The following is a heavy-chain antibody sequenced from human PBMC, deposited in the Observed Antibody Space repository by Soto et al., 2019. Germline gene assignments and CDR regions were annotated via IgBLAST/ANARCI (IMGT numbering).Heavy chain of an antibody. CDR1: GGSINNYY. CDR2: IYYAGNT. CDR3: ARDRGGVGARVAFDI. Sequence: SETLSLTCTVSGGSINNYYWSWIRQPPGKGLEWIGYIYYAGNTNYNPRLKSRVTISVHTSKTQLSLNLRSMTAADTAVYYCARDRGGVGARVAFDIWGQGTMVT. J-gene: IGHJ3*02. D-gene: IGHD1-26*01. V-gene: IGHV4-59*01.